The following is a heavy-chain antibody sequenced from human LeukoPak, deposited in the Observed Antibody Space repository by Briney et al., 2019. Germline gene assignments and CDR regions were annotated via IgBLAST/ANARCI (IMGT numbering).Heavy chain of an antibody. Sequence: GGSLRLSCVASGFTFSNYAMNWVRQAPGKGLEWVAVISYDGNKKYYADSVKGRFTISRDNSNNTQYLQMNSLRAEDTAVYYCARWKSLKGTFDYWGQGTLVTVSS. CDR2: ISYDGNKK. CDR3: ARWKSLKGTFDY. J-gene: IGHJ4*02. D-gene: IGHD1-7*01. CDR1: GFTFSNYA. V-gene: IGHV3-30*04.